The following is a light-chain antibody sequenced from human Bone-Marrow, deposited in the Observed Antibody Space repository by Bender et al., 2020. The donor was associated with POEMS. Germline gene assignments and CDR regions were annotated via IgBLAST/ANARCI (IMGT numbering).Light chain of an antibody. V-gene: IGLV1-44*01. CDR1: SSNIGAHA. CDR3: AVWDDSLNGWV. Sequence: QSVLTQPPSASGTPGQRVTISCSGGSSNIGAHAVNWYQHLPGPAPKIPIYFSPRRPSEFPGRFSGSSSGTSASLAISGLQSEDEADYCCAVWDDSLNGWVFGGGTKLTVL. J-gene: IGLJ3*02. CDR2: FSP.